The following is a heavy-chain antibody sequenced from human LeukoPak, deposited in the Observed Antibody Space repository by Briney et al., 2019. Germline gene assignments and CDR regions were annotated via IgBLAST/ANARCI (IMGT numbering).Heavy chain of an antibody. V-gene: IGHV3-74*01. J-gene: IGHJ3*02. D-gene: IGHD2-15*01. CDR2: ISTDARTI. CDR3: ARESLTDIVVVGAFDI. CDR1: GFAFSTNW. Sequence: GGSLRLSCAASGFAFSTNWMHWVRQAPGKGLVWVSHISTDARTITYADFVKGRFTISRDNAKNTLYLQMNSLRAEDTAVYYCARESLTDIVVVGAFDIWGQGTMVTVSS.